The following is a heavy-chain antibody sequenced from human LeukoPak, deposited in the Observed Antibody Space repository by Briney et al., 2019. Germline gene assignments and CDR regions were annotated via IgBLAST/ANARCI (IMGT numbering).Heavy chain of an antibody. Sequence: SETLSLTCTVSGGSISSSSYYWGWIRQPPGKGLEWIGSIYYSGSTYYNPSLKSRVTISVDTSKNQFSLKLSSVTAAGTAVYYCARGNPGIAVAGSHAIDYWGQGTLVTVSS. V-gene: IGHV4-39*01. CDR1: GGSISSSSYY. CDR3: ARGNPGIAVAGSHAIDY. CDR2: IYYSGST. D-gene: IGHD6-19*01. J-gene: IGHJ4*02.